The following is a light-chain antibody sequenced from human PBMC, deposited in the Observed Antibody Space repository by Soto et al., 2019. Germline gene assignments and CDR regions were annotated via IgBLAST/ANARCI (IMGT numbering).Light chain of an antibody. Sequence: DIQMTQSPSSLSASVGDEVTITCRASQTIMTYLNWYQLKPGKPPRLLIYAASSLQSGVQSRFSGSGSGTDFTLNIPSLQPEDFETYSCQQSYNSPQTSGQGTKVDIK. CDR3: QQSYNSPQT. CDR1: QTIMTY. V-gene: IGKV1-39*01. CDR2: AAS. J-gene: IGKJ1*01.